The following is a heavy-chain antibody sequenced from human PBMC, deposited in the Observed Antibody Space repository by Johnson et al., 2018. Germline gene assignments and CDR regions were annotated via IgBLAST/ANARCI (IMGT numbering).Heavy chain of an antibody. D-gene: IGHD2-2*01. Sequence: VQLVQSGGGVVRPGGSLRLSCAASEFTFGDYGMSWVRQAPGKGLEWVSGISGSGGSTYYDDSGKGRFTISRDNSKNTLDLQMNSLRAEDTAVYYCAKGPVDCSSTSCYAGTLRSPYFQHWGQGTLVTVSS. CDR3: AKGPVDCSSTSCYAGTLRSPYFQH. CDR1: EFTFGDYG. V-gene: IGHV3-23*04. J-gene: IGHJ1*01. CDR2: ISGSGGST.